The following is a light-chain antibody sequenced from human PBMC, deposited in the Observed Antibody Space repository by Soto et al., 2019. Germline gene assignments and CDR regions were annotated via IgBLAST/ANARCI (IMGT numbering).Light chain of an antibody. V-gene: IGKV3-15*01. CDR3: QQYHNWPPIT. CDR2: GAS. Sequence: EIVMTQSPATLSVSPGETATLSCRASQSVYNNLAWYQQRPGQAPRLLIHGASTRATGVPAKVSGSGSGTEFTLTISSLQSEDFAVYFCQQYHNWPPITFGQGTRLEI. J-gene: IGKJ5*01. CDR1: QSVYNN.